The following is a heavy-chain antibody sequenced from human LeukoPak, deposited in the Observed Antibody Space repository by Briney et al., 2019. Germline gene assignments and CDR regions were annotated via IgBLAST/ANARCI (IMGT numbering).Heavy chain of an antibody. J-gene: IGHJ6*02. CDR1: GFTFSSYS. CDR3: ARGHFGLDV. Sequence: GGSLRLSCVASGFTFSSYSMNWVRQASGKGLEWVSYIHSGGGDIYYADSVKGRFTISRDNAKNSLYLQMNSLRAEDTAVYYCARGHFGLDVWGQGTTVTVSS. V-gene: IGHV3-21*05. CDR2: IHSGGGDI.